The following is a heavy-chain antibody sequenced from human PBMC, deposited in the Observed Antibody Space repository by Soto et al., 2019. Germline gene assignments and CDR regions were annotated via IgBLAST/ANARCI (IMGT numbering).Heavy chain of an antibody. CDR3: ARGARTDWDFDY. CDR2: ISYDGSNK. J-gene: IGHJ4*02. D-gene: IGHD3-9*01. CDR1: GFTFSSYA. Sequence: QVQLVESGGGVVQPGRSLRLSCAASGFTFSSYAMHWVRQAPGKWLEWVAVISYDGSNKYYADSVKGRFTISRDNSKNTLYLQMNSLRAEDTAVYYCARGARTDWDFDYWGQGTLVTVSS. V-gene: IGHV3-30-3*01.